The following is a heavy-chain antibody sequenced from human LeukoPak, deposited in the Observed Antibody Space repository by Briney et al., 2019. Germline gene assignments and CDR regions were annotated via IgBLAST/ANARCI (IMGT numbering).Heavy chain of an antibody. Sequence: GASVNVSCKASGYTFTSYGISWVRQAPGQGLEWMGWISAYNGNTNYAQKLQGRVTMTTDTSTSTAYMELRSLRSDDTAVYYCARRPIVGATSWFDPWGQGTLVTVSS. CDR2: ISAYNGNT. J-gene: IGHJ5*02. CDR3: ARRPIVGATSWFDP. CDR1: GYTFTSYG. D-gene: IGHD1-26*01. V-gene: IGHV1-18*01.